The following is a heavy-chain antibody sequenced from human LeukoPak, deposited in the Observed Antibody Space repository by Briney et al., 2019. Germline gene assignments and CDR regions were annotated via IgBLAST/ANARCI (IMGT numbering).Heavy chain of an antibody. CDR2: FDPEDGET. CDR1: VYTFTSYD. CDR3: ATYVLLWFGEKFDY. Sequence: ASVKVSFKASVYTFTSYDINWVRQAPGKGLEWMGGFDPEDGETIYAQKFQGRVTMTEDTSTDTAYMELSSLRSEDTAVYYCATYVLLWFGEKFDYWGQGTLVTVSS. V-gene: IGHV1-24*01. D-gene: IGHD3-10*01. J-gene: IGHJ4*02.